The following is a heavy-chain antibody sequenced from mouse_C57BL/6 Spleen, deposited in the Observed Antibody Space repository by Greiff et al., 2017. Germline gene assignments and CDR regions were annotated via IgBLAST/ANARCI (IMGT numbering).Heavy chain of an antibody. CDR2: IYPRSGNT. J-gene: IGHJ2*01. V-gene: IGHV1-81*01. Sequence: QVQLQQSGAELARPGASVKLSCKASGYTFTSYGISWVKPRTGQGLEWIGEIYPRSGNTYYNEKFKGKATLTTDKSSSTAYMELRSLTSEDSADYFCERRRVYEYDGDFDYWGQGTTLTVSS. CDR3: ERRRVYEYDGDFDY. CDR1: GYTFTSYG. D-gene: IGHD2-4*01.